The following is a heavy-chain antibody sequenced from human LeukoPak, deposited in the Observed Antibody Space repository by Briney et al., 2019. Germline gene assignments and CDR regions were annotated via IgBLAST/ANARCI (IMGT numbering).Heavy chain of an antibody. V-gene: IGHV1-69*01. CDR1: GGTFSSYA. CDR3: ATALYYYDSSGYYFDY. CDR2: IIPIFGTA. D-gene: IGHD3-22*01. Sequence: GSSVKVSCKASGGTFSSYAISWVRQAPGQGLEWMGGIIPIFGTANYAQKFQGRVTITADESTSTAYMELSSLRSEDTAVYYCATALYYYDSSGYYFDYWGQGTLVTVSS. J-gene: IGHJ4*02.